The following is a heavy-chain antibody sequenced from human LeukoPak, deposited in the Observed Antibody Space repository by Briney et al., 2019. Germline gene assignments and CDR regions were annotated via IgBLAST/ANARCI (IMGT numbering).Heavy chain of an antibody. CDR2: IYPRDSDT. J-gene: IGHJ5*02. D-gene: IGHD5-12*01. V-gene: IGHV5-51*01. CDR1: GYIFTDFW. CDR3: ARGQGLSGVADL. Sequence: GASLKISCKGSGYIFTDFWIGWVRPLPGKGLEWMGVIYPRDSDTRYSPSFRGQVTISVDKSINTAYLQRSALKASDTAMYYCARGQGLSGVADLWGPGTLITVSS.